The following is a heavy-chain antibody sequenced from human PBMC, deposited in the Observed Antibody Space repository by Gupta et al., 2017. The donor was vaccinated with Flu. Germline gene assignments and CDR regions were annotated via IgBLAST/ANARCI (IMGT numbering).Heavy chain of an antibody. D-gene: IGHD3-22*01. V-gene: IGHV1-69*04. Sequence: QVHLVQSGAEGKKPGSSVKVSCKASGGTLISYPISWVRQALGQGLEWMGRIIPILGIANYAQKCQGRVTITADKSTSTAYMELSSLRSEDTAVYYCARDGDYYESSGTGPGNDYWGQGTLVTVSS. J-gene: IGHJ4*02. CDR3: ARDGDYYESSGTGPGNDY. CDR2: IIPILGIA. CDR1: GGTLISYP.